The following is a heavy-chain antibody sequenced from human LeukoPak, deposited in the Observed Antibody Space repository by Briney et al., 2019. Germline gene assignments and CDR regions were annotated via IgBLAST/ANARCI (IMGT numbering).Heavy chain of an antibody. CDR2: IYSGGST. J-gene: IGHJ3*02. Sequence: GGSLRLSCAASGFTVSSNYMNWVRQAPGKGLEWVSVIYSGGSTYYADSVKGRFTISRDNSKNTLYLQMNSLRAEDTAVYYCAREGYNWNDNAFDIWGQGTMVTVSS. CDR3: AREGYNWNDNAFDI. D-gene: IGHD1-1*01. V-gene: IGHV3-53*01. CDR1: GFTVSSNY.